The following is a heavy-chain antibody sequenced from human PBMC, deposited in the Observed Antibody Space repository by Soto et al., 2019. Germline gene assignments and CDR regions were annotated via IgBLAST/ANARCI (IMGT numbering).Heavy chain of an antibody. CDR3: ARLVAAYNWFDP. Sequence: ASVKVSCKASGYTFTSYYMHWVRQAPGQGLEWMGIINPSGGSTSYAQKFQGRVTMTRDTSTSTVYMELRSLRSDDTAVYYCARLVAAYNWFDPWGQGTLVTVSS. J-gene: IGHJ5*02. CDR2: INPSGGST. CDR1: GYTFTSYY. D-gene: IGHD5-12*01. V-gene: IGHV1-46*01.